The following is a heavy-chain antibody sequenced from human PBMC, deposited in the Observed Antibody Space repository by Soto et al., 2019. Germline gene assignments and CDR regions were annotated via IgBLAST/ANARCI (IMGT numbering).Heavy chain of an antibody. CDR3: AREGYSSSSGATVNPGGVDY. D-gene: IGHD6-13*01. V-gene: IGHV6-1*01. CDR1: GDSFSSNSAA. CDR2: TYYRSKWYN. Sequence: PSQTLSLTCAISGDSFSSNSAAWNWIRQSPSRGLEWLGRTYYRSKWYNDYAVSVKSRITINPDTSKNQFSLQLNSVTPEDTAVYYCAREGYSSSSGATVNPGGVDYWGQGTLVTVSS. J-gene: IGHJ4*02.